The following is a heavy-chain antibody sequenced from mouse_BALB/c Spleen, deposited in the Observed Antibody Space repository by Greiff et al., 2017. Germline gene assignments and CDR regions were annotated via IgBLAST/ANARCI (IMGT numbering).Heavy chain of an antibody. CDR3: TRGGTTATSYYAMDY. CDR1: GYTFTSYW. CDR2: IYPGNSDT. D-gene: IGHD1-2*01. J-gene: IGHJ4*01. Sequence: VQLQQSGTVLARPGASVKMSCKASGYTFTSYWMHWVKQRPGQGLEWIGAIYPGNSDTSYNQKFKGKAKLTAVTSTSTAYMELSSLTNEDSAVYYCTRGGTTATSYYAMDYWGQGTSVTVSS. V-gene: IGHV1-5*01.